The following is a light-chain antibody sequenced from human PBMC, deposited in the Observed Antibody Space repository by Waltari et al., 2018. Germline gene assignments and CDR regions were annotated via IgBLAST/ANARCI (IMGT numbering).Light chain of an antibody. CDR1: SSNIGSNP. CDR3: AAWDDRLSAYV. J-gene: IGLJ1*01. CDR2: SNN. V-gene: IGLV1-44*01. Sequence: SSSNIGSNPVNWYQQLPGTAPRLLIYSNNQRPSGVPDRFSGSKSGTSASLAISGLQSEDEADYYCAAWDDRLSAYVFGTGTKVTVL.